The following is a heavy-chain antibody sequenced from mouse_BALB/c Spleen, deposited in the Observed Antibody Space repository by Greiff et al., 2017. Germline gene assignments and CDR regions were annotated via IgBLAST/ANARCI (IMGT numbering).Heavy chain of an antibody. J-gene: IGHJ2*01. CDR1: GYTFTDYW. CDR3: ARREWGYYDY. Sequence: QVQLKQPGAELVMPGASVKMSCKASGYTFTDYWMHWVKQRPGQGLEWIGAIDTSDSYTSYNQKFKGKATLTVDESSSTAYMQLSSLTSEDSAVYYCARREWGYYDYWGQGTTLTVSS. CDR2: IDTSDSYT. V-gene: IGHV1-69*01. D-gene: IGHD2-3*01.